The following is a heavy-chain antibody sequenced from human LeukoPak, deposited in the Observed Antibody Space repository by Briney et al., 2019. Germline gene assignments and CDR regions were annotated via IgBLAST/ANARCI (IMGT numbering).Heavy chain of an antibody. D-gene: IGHD3-10*01. Sequence: GGSLRLSCVASGFTFGTYTMNWGRQAPGKGLEWVSSISRDSTYIYSADSVKGRFTVSRDDAKSSLFLQMNSLRAEDTAVYYCARERITMVRGVHTNWFDPWGQGTLVTVPS. J-gene: IGHJ5*02. CDR3: ARERITMVRGVHTNWFDP. V-gene: IGHV3-21*01. CDR1: GFTFGTYT. CDR2: ISRDSTYI.